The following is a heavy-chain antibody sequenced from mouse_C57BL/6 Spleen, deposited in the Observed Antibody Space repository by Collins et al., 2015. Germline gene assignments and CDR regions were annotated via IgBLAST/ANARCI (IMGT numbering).Heavy chain of an antibody. CDR1: GFNLKDFY. J-gene: IGHJ3*01. D-gene: IGHD3-3*01. Sequence: EVQLKQSGAELVGPGPSVKLSCLASGFNLKDFYVHWVKQRPEQGLEWIGRIDPEDGDTEYAPRFQGKATMTADTSSNTVFLHFNSLTSEDTAVYFCTRGDAYWGQGTLVTVST. CDR2: IDPEDGDT. CDR3: TRGDAY. V-gene: IGHV14-1*01.